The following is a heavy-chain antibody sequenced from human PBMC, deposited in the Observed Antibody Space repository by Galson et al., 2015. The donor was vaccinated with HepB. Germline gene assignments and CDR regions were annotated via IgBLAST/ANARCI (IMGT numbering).Heavy chain of an antibody. Sequence: SLRLSCAVSGFTFDDYAMHWVRQAPGKGLEWVSSISWNGGTIGYADSVKGRFTVSRDNAKNSLYLHMNSLRTEDTALYYCSRTLPGIDLDYWGQGTLVTVSS. D-gene: IGHD3-3*02. CDR3: SRTLPGIDLDY. J-gene: IGHJ4*02. CDR1: GFTFDDYA. V-gene: IGHV3-9*01. CDR2: ISWNGGTI.